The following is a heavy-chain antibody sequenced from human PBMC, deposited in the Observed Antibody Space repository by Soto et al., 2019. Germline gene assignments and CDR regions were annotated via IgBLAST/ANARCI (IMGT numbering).Heavy chain of an antibody. CDR3: SRDQGGQSGNFILDN. Sequence: PARSLRLSCAASGFTFSSYSMNCVRQARGKGLEWVSSIRSISDCIYYADSVKGRFTISSDNAKNSLYLQMNSLGAEDTAVYYCSRDQGGQSGNFILDNWGRGTFVTVSS. CDR2: IRSISDCI. D-gene: IGHD1-26*01. V-gene: IGHV3-21*01. J-gene: IGHJ4*02. CDR1: GFTFSSYS.